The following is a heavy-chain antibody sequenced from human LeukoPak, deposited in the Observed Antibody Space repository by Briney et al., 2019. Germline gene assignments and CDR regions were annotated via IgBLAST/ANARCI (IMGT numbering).Heavy chain of an antibody. J-gene: IGHJ2*01. V-gene: IGHV4-30-4*08. CDR3: ARGLLLYWYFDL. Sequence: SETLSLTCTVSGGSISSYYWSWIRQPPGKGLEWIGYIYYSGSTYYNPSLKSRVTISVDTSKHQFSLKLSSVTAADTAVYYCARGLLLYWYFDLWGRGTLVTVSS. D-gene: IGHD2-15*01. CDR2: IYYSGST. CDR1: GGSISSYY.